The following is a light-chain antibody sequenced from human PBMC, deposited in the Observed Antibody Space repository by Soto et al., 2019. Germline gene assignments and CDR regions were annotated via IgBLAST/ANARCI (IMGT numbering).Light chain of an antibody. CDR3: GTWDSSLSALYV. V-gene: IGLV1-51*01. CDR1: SSNIGNNY. CDR2: DNN. J-gene: IGLJ1*01. Sequence: QSVLTQPPSVSAAPGQTVTISCAGGSSNIGNNYVSWYQQLPGTAPKLLIYDNNKRPSGIPDRFSGSKSGTSATLGITGLQTGDEADYYCGTWDSSLSALYVFGTGTKLTVL.